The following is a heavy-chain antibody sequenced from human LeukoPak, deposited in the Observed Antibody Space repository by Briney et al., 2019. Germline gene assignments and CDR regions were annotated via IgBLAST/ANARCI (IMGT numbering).Heavy chain of an antibody. D-gene: IGHD5-24*01. CDR2: IYYSGST. V-gene: IGHV4-59*01. CDR1: GGSISNYY. J-gene: IGHJ5*02. CDR3: TRRRDGNWFDP. Sequence: SETLSLTCTVSGGSISNYYWSWIRQPPGKGLEWIGYIYYSGSTNYNPSLTSRVTISVDTSKNQFSLKLSSVTAADTAVYYCTRRRDGNWFDPWGQGTLVTVSS.